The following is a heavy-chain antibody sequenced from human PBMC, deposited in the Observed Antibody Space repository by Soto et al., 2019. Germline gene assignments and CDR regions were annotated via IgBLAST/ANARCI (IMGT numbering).Heavy chain of an antibody. CDR2: ISYDGSNK. CDR1: GFTFSSYA. Sequence: GGSLRLSCAASGFTFSSYAMHWVRQAPGKGLEWVAVISYDGSNKYYADSVKGRFTISRDNSKNTLYLQMNSLRAEDTAVYYCARDFRYSSGPRTHYWGQGTLVTVSS. D-gene: IGHD6-19*01. CDR3: ARDFRYSSGPRTHY. J-gene: IGHJ4*02. V-gene: IGHV3-30-3*01.